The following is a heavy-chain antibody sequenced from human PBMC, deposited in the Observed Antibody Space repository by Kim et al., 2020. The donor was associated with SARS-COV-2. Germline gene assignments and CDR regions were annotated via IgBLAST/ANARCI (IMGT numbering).Heavy chain of an antibody. D-gene: IGHD3-9*01. CDR1: GYTFTSYY. Sequence: ASVKVSCKASGYTFTSYYMHWVRQAPGQGLEWMGIINPSGGSTSYAQKFQGRVTMTRDTSTSTVYMELSSLRSEDTAVYYCARTGRDFDWLPTHAFDIWGQGTMVTVSS. CDR2: INPSGGST. CDR3: ARTGRDFDWLPTHAFDI. J-gene: IGHJ3*02. V-gene: IGHV1-46*01.